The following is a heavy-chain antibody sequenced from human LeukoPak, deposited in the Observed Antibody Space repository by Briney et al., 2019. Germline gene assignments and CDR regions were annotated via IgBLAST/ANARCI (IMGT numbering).Heavy chain of an antibody. V-gene: IGHV4-59*01. CDR1: GDSISSYY. CDR3: ARWGETSALRVHAFDI. J-gene: IGHJ3*02. Sequence: PSETLSLTCTVSGDSISSYYWNWIRQPPGKGLEWIGYGHYSGSTNYNPSLKSRVTFSVDTSKSQFSLKLSSVTAADTAVYYCARWGETSALRVHAFDIWGQGTMVTVSS. D-gene: IGHD3-10*01. CDR2: GHYSGST.